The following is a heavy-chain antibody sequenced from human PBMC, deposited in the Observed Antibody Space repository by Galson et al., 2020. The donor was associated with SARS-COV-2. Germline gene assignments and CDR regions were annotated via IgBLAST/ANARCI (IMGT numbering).Heavy chain of an antibody. V-gene: IGHV4-59*08. CDR1: GGSISSYY. CDR2: IYYSGST. Sequence: SETLSLTCTVSGGSISSYYWSWIRQPPGKGLEWIGYIYYSGSTNYNPSLKSRVTISVDTSKNQFSLKLSSVTAADTAVYYCARLTPPRYDFWSGYSTAMDVWGQGTTVTVSS. CDR3: ARLTPPRYDFWSGYSTAMDV. D-gene: IGHD3-3*01. J-gene: IGHJ6*02.